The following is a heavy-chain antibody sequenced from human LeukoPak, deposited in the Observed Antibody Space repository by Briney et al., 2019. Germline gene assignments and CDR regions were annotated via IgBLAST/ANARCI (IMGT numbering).Heavy chain of an antibody. CDR2: ISGSGGST. Sequence: PGGSLRLSCAASGFTFSSYAMSWVRQAPGKGLEWVSAISGSGGSTYYADSVKGRFTISRDNAKNTLYLQMNSLRAEDTAVYYCARDLYYYDSSGYYYWGQGTLVTVSS. J-gene: IGHJ4*02. CDR3: ARDLYYYDSSGYYY. CDR1: GFTFSSYA. V-gene: IGHV3-23*01. D-gene: IGHD3-22*01.